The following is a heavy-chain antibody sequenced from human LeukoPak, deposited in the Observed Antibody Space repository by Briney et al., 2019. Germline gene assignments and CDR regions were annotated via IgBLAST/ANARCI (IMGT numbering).Heavy chain of an antibody. CDR2: IIPIFGTA. CDR3: VRDHTVGATSAYFDY. V-gene: IGHV1-69*13. CDR1: GSTFSSYA. Sequence: ASVKVSCKASGSTFSSYAISWVRQAPGQGLEWMGGIIPIFGTANYAQKFQGRVTITADESTSTAYMELSSLRSEDTAVYYCVRDHTVGATSAYFDYWGQGTLVTVSS. D-gene: IGHD1-26*01. J-gene: IGHJ4*02.